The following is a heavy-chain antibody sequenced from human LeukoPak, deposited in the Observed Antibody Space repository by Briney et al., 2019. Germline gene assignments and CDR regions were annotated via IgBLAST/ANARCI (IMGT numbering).Heavy chain of an antibody. D-gene: IGHD2-15*01. CDR3: VRGGPSTWS. CDR2: INDDGSDT. CDR1: GFTFKLYW. V-gene: IGHV3-74*01. Sequence: GGSLRLSCAASGFTFKLYWMHWVRQVPGKRPVWVSRINDDGSDTIYADSVRGRFTISRDDAKNTMYLQMNNLRAEDTAVYYCVRGGPSTWSWGQGTLVTVSS. J-gene: IGHJ5*02.